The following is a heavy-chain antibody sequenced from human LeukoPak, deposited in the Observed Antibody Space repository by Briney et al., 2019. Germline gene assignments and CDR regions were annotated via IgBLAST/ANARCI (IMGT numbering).Heavy chain of an antibody. V-gene: IGHV4-39*07. CDR1: GGSISSYISY. CDR2: IYSSGST. Sequence: SETLSLTCTVSGGSISSYISYWGWIRQPPGKGLEWIGSIYSSGSTYYNPSLKSRVTISVDTSRNQFSLKLTSVTAADTAVYYCAREGADCSGGSCYSANWFDPWGQGTLVTVSS. J-gene: IGHJ5*02. CDR3: AREGADCSGGSCYSANWFDP. D-gene: IGHD2-15*01.